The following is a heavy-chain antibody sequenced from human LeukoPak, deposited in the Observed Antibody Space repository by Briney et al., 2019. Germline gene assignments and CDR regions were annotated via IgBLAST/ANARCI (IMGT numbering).Heavy chain of an antibody. CDR3: ARPYCGGGGCSQYPFQGLDV. V-gene: IGHV4-59*08. D-gene: IGHD2-15*01. Sequence: SETLSLTRIVSGASISSYYWGWIRQPPGKGLEWIGNIYDSGSTYYNPSLTSRATISVDMSKNQFSLKLSSVTAADTAVYYCARPYCGGGGCSQYPFQGLDVWGQGTTVTVSS. CDR2: IYDSGST. J-gene: IGHJ6*02. CDR1: GASISSYY.